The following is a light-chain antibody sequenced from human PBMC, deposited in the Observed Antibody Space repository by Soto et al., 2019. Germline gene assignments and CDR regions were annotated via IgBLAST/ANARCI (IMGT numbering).Light chain of an antibody. CDR1: SNDIGGYNY. CDR2: DFN. Sequence: QSVLTQPASESGSPGQSITISCTGTSNDIGGYNYVSWYQQHPGKAPKLIIYDFNSRPSGVSNRFSGSKSGNTASLTISGLQAEDEADYYCNSYTSSNTRIFGGGTKLTVL. J-gene: IGLJ2*01. CDR3: NSYTSSNTRI. V-gene: IGLV2-14*03.